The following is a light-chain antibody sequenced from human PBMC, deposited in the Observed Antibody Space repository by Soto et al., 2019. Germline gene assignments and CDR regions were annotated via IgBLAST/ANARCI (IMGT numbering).Light chain of an antibody. CDR3: QYYGTSPRP. J-gene: IGKJ1*01. CDR2: DAS. CDR1: HSVSDNY. Sequence: EIVLTQSPDTLSLSPGEGATLSCRASHSVSDNYLAWYQQKPGQPPRLLIFDASNRATGIPDRFSGSGSGTDFILTISRLEPEDFAVYYCQYYGTSPRPFGQGTKVDNK. V-gene: IGKV3-20*01.